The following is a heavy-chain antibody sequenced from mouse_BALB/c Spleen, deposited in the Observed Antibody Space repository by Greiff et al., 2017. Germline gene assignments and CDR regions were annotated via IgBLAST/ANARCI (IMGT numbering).Heavy chain of an antibody. D-gene: IGHD2-1*01. J-gene: IGHJ4*01. V-gene: IGHV5-17*02. Sequence: EVQLVESGGGLVQPGGSRKLSCAASGFTFSSFGMHWVRQAPEKGLEWVAYISSGSSTIYYADTVKGRFTISRDNPKNTLFLQMTSLRSEDTAMYYCARSGVYGNYGGDYWGQGTSVTVSS. CDR3: ARSGVYGNYGGDY. CDR2: ISSGSSTI. CDR1: GFTFSSFG.